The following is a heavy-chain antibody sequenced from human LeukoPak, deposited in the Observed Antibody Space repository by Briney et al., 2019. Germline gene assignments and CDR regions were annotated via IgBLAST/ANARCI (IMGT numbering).Heavy chain of an antibody. D-gene: IGHD3-10*01. J-gene: IGHJ6*04. CDR3: ATEADGSLTV. CDR2: FDPEHGET. V-gene: IGHV1-24*01. CDR1: GNTLTELS. Sequence: ASVKVSCKVSGNTLTELSMHWVRQVPGKGLEWMGGFDPEHGETIYAQKFQGRVTMTEDTSTDAAYMEPSTLKSEDTAVYYCATEADGSLTVWGKGTMVTVSS.